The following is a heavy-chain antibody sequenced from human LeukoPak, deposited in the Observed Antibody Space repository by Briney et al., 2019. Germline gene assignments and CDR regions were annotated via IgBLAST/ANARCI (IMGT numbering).Heavy chain of an antibody. D-gene: IGHD3-22*01. CDR3: ARAHDSSGYYSGVPIDY. CDR2: INHSGST. V-gene: IGHV4-34*01. J-gene: IGHJ4*02. Sequence: SETLSLTCAAYGGSFSGYYWSWIRQPPGKGLEWIGEINHSGSTNYNPSLKSRVTISLDTSKKQSSLKLSSVTAADTAVYYCARAHDSSGYYSGVPIDYWGQGTLVTVSS. CDR1: GGSFSGYY.